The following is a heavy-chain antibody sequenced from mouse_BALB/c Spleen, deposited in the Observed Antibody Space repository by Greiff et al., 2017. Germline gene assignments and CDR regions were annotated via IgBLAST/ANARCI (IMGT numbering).Heavy chain of an antibody. V-gene: IGHV5-6-4*01. CDR1: GFTFSSYT. D-gene: IGHD1-1*01. J-gene: IGHJ4*01. CDR3: TRGRGSTVVALYAMDY. CDR2: ISSGGSYT. Sequence: DVKLVESGGGLVKPGGSLKLSCAASGFTFSSYTMSWVRQTPEKRLEWVATISSGGSYTYYPDSVKGRFTISRDNAKNTLYLQMSSLKSEDTAMYYCTRGRGSTVVALYAMDYWGQGTSVTVSS.